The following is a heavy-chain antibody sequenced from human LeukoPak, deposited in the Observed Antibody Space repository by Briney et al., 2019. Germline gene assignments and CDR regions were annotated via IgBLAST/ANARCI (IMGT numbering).Heavy chain of an antibody. J-gene: IGHJ4*02. D-gene: IGHD3-16*02. Sequence: SETLPLTCTVSGGSISSGSYYWSWIRQPAGKGLEWIGRIYTSGSTNYNPSLKSRVTISVDTSKNQFSLKLSSVTAADTAVYYCAREDFRGVIGYWGQGTLVTISS. CDR1: GGSISSGSYY. CDR2: IYTSGST. CDR3: AREDFRGVIGY. V-gene: IGHV4-61*02.